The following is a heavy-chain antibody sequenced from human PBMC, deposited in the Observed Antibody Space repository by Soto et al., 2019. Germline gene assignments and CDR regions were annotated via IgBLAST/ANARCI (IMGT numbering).Heavy chain of an antibody. Sequence: SVKVSCKASGGTFSSYTISWVRQAPGQGLEWMGRIIPILGIANYAQKFQGRVTITADKSTSTAYMELSSLRSEDTAVYYCARVRQNYDFWSGYGNWFDPWGQGTLVTVSS. D-gene: IGHD3-3*01. CDR1: GGTFSSYT. CDR3: ARVRQNYDFWSGYGNWFDP. CDR2: IIPILGIA. V-gene: IGHV1-69*02. J-gene: IGHJ5*02.